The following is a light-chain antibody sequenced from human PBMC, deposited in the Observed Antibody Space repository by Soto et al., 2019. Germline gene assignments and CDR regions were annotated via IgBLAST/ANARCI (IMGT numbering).Light chain of an antibody. CDR1: QEFRNY. CDR2: AAS. J-gene: IGKJ4*01. CDR3: QKYDRAPFT. V-gene: IGKV1-27*01. Sequence: EIRMTQSPSSLSAFVGDRVTLTCRASQEFRNYLAWYQQKPGQTPKLLIYAASTLQSEVPSRFSGSGSGTEFTLTISSLQPEDVATYYCQKYDRAPFTFGGGTKVEIK.